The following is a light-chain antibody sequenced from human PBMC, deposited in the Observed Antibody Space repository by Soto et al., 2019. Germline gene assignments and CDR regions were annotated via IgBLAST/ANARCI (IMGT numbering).Light chain of an antibody. CDR2: GNT. J-gene: IGLJ2*01. V-gene: IGLV1-40*01. CDR1: SSNIGAGYE. CDR3: QSYDSSLSGSL. Sequence: QPVLTQPPSVSGAPGQRVTISCAGSSSNIGAGYEVHWYQQLPGTAPKLLIYGNTNRPSGVPDRFSGSTSGTSASLAITGLQAEDEADYYCQSYDSSLSGSLFGGGTKLTVL.